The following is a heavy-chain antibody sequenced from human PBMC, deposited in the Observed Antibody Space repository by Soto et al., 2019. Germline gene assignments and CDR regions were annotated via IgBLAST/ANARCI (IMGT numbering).Heavy chain of an antibody. CDR2: MYAGGDT. Sequence: GGSLRLSCGASGLSVSDNYMGWVRQAPGRGLEWVSVMYAGGDTHYADSVKGRFTISRDKSENTLYLQMNSLRNEDTGVYFCVSRIPSWVFDYWGLGTLVTASS. CDR3: VSRIPSWVFDY. V-gene: IGHV3-53*01. J-gene: IGHJ4*01. D-gene: IGHD2-21*01. CDR1: GLSVSDNY.